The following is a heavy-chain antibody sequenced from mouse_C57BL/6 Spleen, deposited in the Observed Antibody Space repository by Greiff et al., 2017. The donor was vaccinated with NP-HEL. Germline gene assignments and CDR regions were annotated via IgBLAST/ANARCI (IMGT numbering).Heavy chain of an antibody. CDR2: ISSGRSTI. Sequence: EVQVVESGGGLVKPGGSLKPSCAASGFTFSDYGMHWVRQAPEKGLEWVAYISSGRSTIYYSNTVKGRFTISRDKAKNTLILQMTSLRSEDTAMYYCARRGDLYYDMDYWGKGTSVTVSS. CDR1: GFTFSDYG. J-gene: IGHJ4*01. CDR3: ARRGDLYYDMDY. V-gene: IGHV5-17*01.